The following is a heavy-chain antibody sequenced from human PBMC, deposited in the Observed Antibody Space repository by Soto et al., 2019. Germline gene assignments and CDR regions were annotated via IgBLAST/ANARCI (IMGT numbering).Heavy chain of an antibody. D-gene: IGHD6-13*01. Sequence: QLQLQESGLELVKPSQTLSLTCAVSGGSISSGGYSWSWIRQPPGKALEWIGYIYHSGSTYYNPSLKSRVTISVDRPKHQCPLKLSSVNAADTAVYYCARGIATAENYDGMDVWGQGTTVTVSS. J-gene: IGHJ6*01. CDR2: IYHSGST. V-gene: IGHV4-30-2*01. CDR1: GGSISSGGYS. CDR3: ARGIATAENYDGMDV.